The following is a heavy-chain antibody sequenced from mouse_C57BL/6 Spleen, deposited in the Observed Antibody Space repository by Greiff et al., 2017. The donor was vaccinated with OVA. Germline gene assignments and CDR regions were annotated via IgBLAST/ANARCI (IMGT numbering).Heavy chain of an antibody. CDR1: GYTFTSYW. CDR2: IYPGSGST. Sequence: QVQLQQPGAELVKPGASVKMSCKASGYTFTSYWITWVKQRPGQGLEWIGDIYPGSGSTNYNEKLKSKATRTVDTSSSTAYRQLSSLTAEYSSFYYCARPSAGAMYYWGQGTSVTVSS. V-gene: IGHV1-55*01. J-gene: IGHJ4*01. CDR3: ARPSAGAMYY. D-gene: IGHD6-1*01.